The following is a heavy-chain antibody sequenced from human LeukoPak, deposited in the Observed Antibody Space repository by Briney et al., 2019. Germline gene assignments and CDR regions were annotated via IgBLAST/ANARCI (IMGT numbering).Heavy chain of an antibody. CDR2: IRSKTDGETT. CDR3: TTDLGTYYHGSQRLIPIDY. Sequence: GGSLRLSCVDSGFTFTNAWMSWVRQAPGKGLEWIGRIRSKTDGETTNYAEPVRGRFTISRDDSKSAVYLQMNSLKIEDTAVYYCTTDLGTYYHGSQRLIPIDYWGQGTLVTVSS. J-gene: IGHJ4*02. CDR1: GFTFTNAW. V-gene: IGHV3-15*01. D-gene: IGHD3-10*01.